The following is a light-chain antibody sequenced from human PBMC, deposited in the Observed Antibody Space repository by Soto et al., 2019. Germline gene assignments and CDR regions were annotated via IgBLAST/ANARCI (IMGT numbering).Light chain of an antibody. CDR1: SSNIGTNA. CDR2: TDN. Sequence: QSVLTQPPSASGTPGQRVTFSCSGSSSNIGTNAVNWYQQLPGTAPKLIIYTDNQRPSGVPDRFSGSKSGTSASLAISGLQSEDEAEYYCPAWDASLSAVVFGGGTKLTVL. J-gene: IGLJ2*01. V-gene: IGLV1-44*01. CDR3: PAWDASLSAVV.